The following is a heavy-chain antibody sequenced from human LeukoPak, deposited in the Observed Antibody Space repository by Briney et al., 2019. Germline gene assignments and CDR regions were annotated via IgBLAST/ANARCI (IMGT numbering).Heavy chain of an antibody. CDR2: IIPIFGTA. CDR1: GSTFSSYA. D-gene: IGHD3-3*01. J-gene: IGHJ4*02. Sequence: VASVKVSCKASGSTFSSYAISWVRQAPGQGLEWMGGIIPIFGTANYAQKFQGRVTITTDESTSTAYMELSSLRSEDTAVYYCARASYYDFWSGYFFDYWGQGTLVTVSS. CDR3: ARASYYDFWSGYFFDY. V-gene: IGHV1-69*05.